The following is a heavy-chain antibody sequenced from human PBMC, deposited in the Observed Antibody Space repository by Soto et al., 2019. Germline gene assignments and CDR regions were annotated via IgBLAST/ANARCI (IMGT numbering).Heavy chain of an antibody. CDR3: ARVAVAGIGGATIGAFDI. D-gene: IGHD6-19*01. Sequence: SVEVSCKASGGTFSSCAISWVRQAAGQGLEWMGGIIPIFGTANYAQKFQGRVTITADESTSTAYMELSSLRSEDTAVYYCARVAVAGIGGATIGAFDIWGQGTMVTVSS. V-gene: IGHV1-69*13. CDR2: IIPIFGTA. CDR1: GGTFSSCA. J-gene: IGHJ3*02.